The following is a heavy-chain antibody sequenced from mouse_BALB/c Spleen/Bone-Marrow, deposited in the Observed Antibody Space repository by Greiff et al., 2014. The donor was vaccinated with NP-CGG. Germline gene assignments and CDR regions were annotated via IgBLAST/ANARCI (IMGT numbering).Heavy chain of an antibody. CDR3: AREDYFGSSYFDY. J-gene: IGHJ2*01. CDR2: ILPGSGST. D-gene: IGHD1-1*01. Sequence: QVQLQQSGAEPMKPGASVKISCKATGYTFSSYWIEWVKQRPGHGLEWIGEILPGSGSTIYNEEFKGKATFTADTSSNTAYMQLSGLTSEDSAVYFCAREDYFGSSYFDYWGQATTLPVSS. V-gene: IGHV1-9*01. CDR1: GYTFSSYW.